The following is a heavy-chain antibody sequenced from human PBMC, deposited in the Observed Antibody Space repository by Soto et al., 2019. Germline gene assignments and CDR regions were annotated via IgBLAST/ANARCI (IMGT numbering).Heavy chain of an antibody. V-gene: IGHV4-59*01. J-gene: IGHJ6*02. CDR2: IYYSGST. CDR3: ARAQYYYDSSGYYYHPYYYGMDV. D-gene: IGHD3-22*01. Sequence: PSETLSLTCTVSGGSISSYYWSWIRQPPGKGLEWIGYIYYSGSTNYNPSLKSRVTISVDTSKNQFSLKLSSVTAADTAVYYCARAQYYYDSSGYYYHPYYYGMDVWGQETTVTVSS. CDR1: GGSISSYY.